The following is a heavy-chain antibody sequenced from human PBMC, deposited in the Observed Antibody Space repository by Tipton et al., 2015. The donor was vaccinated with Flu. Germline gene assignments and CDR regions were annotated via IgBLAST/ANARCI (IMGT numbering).Heavy chain of an antibody. Sequence: TLSLTCTVSGGSISSYYWSWIRQPPGKRPEWIGYIYYSGNTKYNPSLKSRVTISVDTSKNQFSLKLSSVTAADTAVYYCARTPPRGGFDYWGQGTLVTVSS. J-gene: IGHJ4*02. V-gene: IGHV4-59*07. CDR1: GGSISSYY. CDR2: IYYSGNT. CDR3: ARTPPRGGFDY.